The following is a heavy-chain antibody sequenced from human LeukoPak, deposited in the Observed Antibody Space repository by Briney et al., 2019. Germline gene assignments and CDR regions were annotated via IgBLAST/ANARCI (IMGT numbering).Heavy chain of an antibody. CDR1: GFTFSSYG. V-gene: IGHV3-33*01. CDR3: ARLETSSYSFDY. CDR2: IWYDGSNK. J-gene: IGHJ4*02. D-gene: IGHD1-26*01. Sequence: GGSLRLSCAASGFTFSSYGMHWVRQAPGKGLEWVAVIWYDGSNKYYADSVKGRFTISRDNSKNTLYLQMNSLRAEDTAVYYCARLETSSYSFDYWGQGTLVTVSS.